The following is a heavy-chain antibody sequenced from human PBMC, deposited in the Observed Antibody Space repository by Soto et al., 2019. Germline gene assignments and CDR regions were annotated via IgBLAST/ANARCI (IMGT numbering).Heavy chain of an antibody. CDR2: IKSKTDGGTT. CDR3: SALGV. D-gene: IGHD1-26*01. CDR1: GFNFINAW. V-gene: IGHV3-15*07. Sequence: EVQLVESGGGLVEPGGSLRLSCAASGFNFINAWMHWVRQAPGKGLEWVGRIKSKTDGGTTDYAAPVKGRFIISRDDSKNTLYLQINSLKMEDTTVYYCSALGVWGQGTTVTVSS. J-gene: IGHJ6*02.